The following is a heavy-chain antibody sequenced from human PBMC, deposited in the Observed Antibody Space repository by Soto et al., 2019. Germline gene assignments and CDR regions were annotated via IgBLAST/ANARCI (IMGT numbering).Heavy chain of an antibody. CDR3: ASSPVYYDFWSGYYNYYYGMDV. D-gene: IGHD3-3*01. J-gene: IGHJ6*02. Sequence: QVQLVESGGGVVQPGRSLRLSCAASGFTFSSYAMHWVRQAPGKGLEWVAVISYDGSNKYYADSVKGRFTISRDNSKNTLYLQMNSLRAEYTAVYYCASSPVYYDFWSGYYNYYYGMDVWGQGTTVTVSS. V-gene: IGHV3-30-3*01. CDR1: GFTFSSYA. CDR2: ISYDGSNK.